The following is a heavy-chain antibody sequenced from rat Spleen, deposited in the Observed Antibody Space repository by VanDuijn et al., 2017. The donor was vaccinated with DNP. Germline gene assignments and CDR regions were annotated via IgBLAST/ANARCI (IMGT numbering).Heavy chain of an antibody. J-gene: IGHJ2*01. CDR1: GFTFSDYN. CDR2: ISYDGINT. V-gene: IGHV5-7*01. Sequence: EVQLVESGAGLVQPGRSLKLSCVASGFTFSDYNMVWVRQAPKKGLEWVATISYDGINTSYRDSVQGRFTISRDNAKSTLYLQMDSLRSEDTATYFCAKPDYWGQGVMVTVSS. CDR3: AKPDY.